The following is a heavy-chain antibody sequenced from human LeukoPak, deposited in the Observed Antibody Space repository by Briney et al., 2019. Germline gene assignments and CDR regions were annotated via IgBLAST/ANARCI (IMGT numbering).Heavy chain of an antibody. D-gene: IGHD3-22*01. CDR2: ISYDGSNK. V-gene: IGHV3-30-3*01. CDR3: ARDRYYYDSSGYWGREEDYYYYGMDV. Sequence: GGSLRLSCAASGFTFSGYAMHWVRQAPGKGLEWVAIISYDGSNKYYADSVKGRFTISRDNSKNTMYLQMNSLRAEDTAVYYCARDRYYYDSSGYWGREEDYYYYGMDVWGQGTTVTVSS. J-gene: IGHJ6*02. CDR1: GFTFSGYA.